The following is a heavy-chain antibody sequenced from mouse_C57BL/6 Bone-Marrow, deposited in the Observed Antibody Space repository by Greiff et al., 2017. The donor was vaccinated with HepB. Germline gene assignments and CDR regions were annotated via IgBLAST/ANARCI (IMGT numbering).Heavy chain of an antibody. Sequence: EVQVVESGGGLVQPGGSLSLSCAASGFTFTDYYMSWVRQPPGKALEWLGFIRNKANGYTTEYSASVKGRFTISRDNSQSILYLQMNALRAEDSATYYCARWKGYYYGLDYWGQGTSVTVSS. D-gene: IGHD1-1*01. CDR3: ARWKGYYYGLDY. J-gene: IGHJ4*01. CDR1: GFTFTDYY. V-gene: IGHV7-3*01. CDR2: IRNKANGYTT.